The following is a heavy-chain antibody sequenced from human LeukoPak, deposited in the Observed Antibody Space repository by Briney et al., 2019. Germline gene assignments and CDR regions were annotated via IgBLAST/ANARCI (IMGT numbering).Heavy chain of an antibody. D-gene: IGHD2-8*01. V-gene: IGHV3-7*01. CDR1: GFTFSSYW. CDR2: IKQDGSEK. CDR3: ATDPASYCTSSTCDFDY. Sequence: PGGSLRLSCAASGFTFSSYWMSWVRQAPGKGLEWVANIKQDGSEKYYVGSVKGRFTISRDNAKNSLYLQMNNLGAEDTAVYYCATDPASYCTSSTCDFDYWAREPWSPSPQ. J-gene: IGHJ4*02.